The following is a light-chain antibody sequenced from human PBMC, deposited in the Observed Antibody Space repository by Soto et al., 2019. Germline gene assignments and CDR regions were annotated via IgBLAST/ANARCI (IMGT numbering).Light chain of an antibody. CDR3: QQYNSYST. CDR1: QSVNSW. CDR2: KAS. Sequence: DIPMTQSPSTLSASVGDRVTITCRASQSVNSWLAWYQQKPGKAPKLLIFKASSLESGVPSRFSGSGSGTEFTLTISSLQPDDFATYYCQQYNSYSTFGPGTKVDFK. J-gene: IGKJ3*01. V-gene: IGKV1-5*03.